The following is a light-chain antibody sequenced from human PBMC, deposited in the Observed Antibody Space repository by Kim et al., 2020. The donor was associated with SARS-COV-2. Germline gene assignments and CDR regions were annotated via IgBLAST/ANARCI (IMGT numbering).Light chain of an antibody. CDR1: RSDDVGYNH. J-gene: IGLJ1*01. V-gene: IGLV2-14*03. Sequence: ITLSCTGTRSDDVGYNHDSGYRRHPGEAPKLMIYDVTKRTSGVSNRFSGSRSGNTASLTISGLQAEDEADYYCSSFTSSSTYVFGTGTKVTVL. CDR3: SSFTSSSTYV. CDR2: DVT.